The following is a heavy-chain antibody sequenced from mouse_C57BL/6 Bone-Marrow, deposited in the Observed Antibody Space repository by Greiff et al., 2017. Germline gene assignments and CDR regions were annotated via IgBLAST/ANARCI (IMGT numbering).Heavy chain of an antibody. CDR2: IDPEDGET. CDR1: GFNINDYY. Sequence: EVQLQQSGAELVKPGASVKLSCTASGFNINDYYMHWVKQRTEQGLEWIGRIDPEDGETKYAPKFQGKATITAETSSNTASLRHSSLPSEDTAVYYCACPLYDGYYSYAMDYWGQGTSVTVSS. J-gene: IGHJ4*01. D-gene: IGHD2-3*01. CDR3: ACPLYDGYYSYAMDY. V-gene: IGHV14-2*01.